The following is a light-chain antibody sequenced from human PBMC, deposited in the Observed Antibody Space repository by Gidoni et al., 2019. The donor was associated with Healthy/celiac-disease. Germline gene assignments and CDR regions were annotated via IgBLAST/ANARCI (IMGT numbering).Light chain of an antibody. J-gene: IGKJ4*01. V-gene: IGKV1-39*01. CDR1: QSSSSY. CDR3: QQSYSTPPT. Sequence: DIQMTQSPSSLSASVGDRVTITCRPSQSSSSYLNWYQQKPGKAPKLLIYAASSLQSGVPSRVSGSGSGTDFTLTISSLQTEDFATYYCQQSYSTPPTFGGGTKVEIK. CDR2: AAS.